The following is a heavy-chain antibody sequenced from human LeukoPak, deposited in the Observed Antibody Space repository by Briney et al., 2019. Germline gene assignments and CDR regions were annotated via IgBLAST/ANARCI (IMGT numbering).Heavy chain of an antibody. CDR2: ISYDGSNK. J-gene: IGHJ4*02. Sequence: GGSLRLSCAASGFTFSSYGMHWVRQAPGKGLEWVAVISYDGSNKYYADPVKGRFTISRDNFKNTLYVQMNSLRTDDAAVYYCAKSKSPYPMDYIFDFWGQGTLVTVSS. V-gene: IGHV3-30*18. D-gene: IGHD4-11*01. CDR1: GFTFSSYG. CDR3: AKSKSPYPMDYIFDF.